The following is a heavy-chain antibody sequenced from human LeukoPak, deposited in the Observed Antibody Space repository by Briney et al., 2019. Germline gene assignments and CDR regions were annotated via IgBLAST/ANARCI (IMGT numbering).Heavy chain of an antibody. CDR1: GFTFSSYG. V-gene: IGHV3-30*02. D-gene: IGHD4-17*01. CDR2: IRYDGSNK. CDR3: AKGEYDYGDYDAFDI. Sequence: GGSLRLSCAASGFTFSSYGMHWVRQAPGKGLEWVAFIRYDGSNKYYADSVKGRFTISRDNSKNTLYLQMNSLRAEDTAVYYCAKGEYDYGDYDAFDIWGQGTMVTVSS. J-gene: IGHJ3*02.